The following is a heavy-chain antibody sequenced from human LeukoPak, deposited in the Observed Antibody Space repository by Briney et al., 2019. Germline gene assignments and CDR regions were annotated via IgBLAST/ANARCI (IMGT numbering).Heavy chain of an antibody. CDR2: ISAYNGNT. CDR1: GYTFTSYG. Sequence: VASVKVSCKASGYTFTSYGISWVLQAPGQGLEWMGWISAYNGNTNYAQKLQGRVTMTTDTSTSTAYMELRSLRSDDTAVYYCARDYGYSGYDTPHDAFDIWGRGTMVTVTS. D-gene: IGHD5-12*01. CDR3: ARDYGYSGYDTPHDAFDI. J-gene: IGHJ3*02. V-gene: IGHV1-18*01.